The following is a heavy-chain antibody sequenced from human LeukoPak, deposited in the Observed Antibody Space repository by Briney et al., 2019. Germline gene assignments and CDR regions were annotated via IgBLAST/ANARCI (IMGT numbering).Heavy chain of an antibody. D-gene: IGHD5-18*01. CDR2: ISSSSGYI. V-gene: IGHV3-21*01. CDR1: GFTFSSYT. Sequence: GSLRLSCAASGFTFSSYTMNWVRQAPGKGLEWVSSISSSSGYIHYADSVKGRFTISRDNAKNSLYLQMNSLRAEDTAVYYCARPRGYSYGYGDYWGQGTLVTVSS. J-gene: IGHJ4*02. CDR3: ARPRGYSYGYGDY.